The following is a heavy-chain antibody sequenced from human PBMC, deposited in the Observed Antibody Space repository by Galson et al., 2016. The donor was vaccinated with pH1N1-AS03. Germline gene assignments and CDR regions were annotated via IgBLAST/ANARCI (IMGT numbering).Heavy chain of an antibody. V-gene: IGHV3-30*18. D-gene: IGHD3/OR15-3a*01. CDR3: ANDFNYDFWGGYSFY. Sequence: SLRLSCAASGFTISNFGMLWVRQAPGQGLEWVAIISFDGTNKYYADSVKGRFSISRDNSKNTLFLQMSALRAEDTAVYYCANDFNYDFWGGYSFYWGQGALLTVSS. CDR2: ISFDGTNK. J-gene: IGHJ4*02. CDR1: GFTISNFG.